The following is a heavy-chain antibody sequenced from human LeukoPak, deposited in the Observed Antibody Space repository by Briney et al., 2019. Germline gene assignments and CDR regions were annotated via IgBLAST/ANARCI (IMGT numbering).Heavy chain of an antibody. Sequence: SETLSLTCTVSGGSISSYYWSWVGQPAGKGLEGIGRIYTSGSTKYNPSLRSRVTMSVDTSKNQFSLKLSSVTAADTAVYYCARGGKGKFDYWGQGTLVTVSS. V-gene: IGHV4-4*07. J-gene: IGHJ4*02. CDR2: IYTSGST. CDR1: GGSISSYY. D-gene: IGHD3-10*01. CDR3: ARGGKGKFDY.